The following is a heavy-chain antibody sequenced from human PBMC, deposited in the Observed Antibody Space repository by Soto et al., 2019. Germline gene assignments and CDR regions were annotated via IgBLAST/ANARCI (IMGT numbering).Heavy chain of an antibody. CDR3: AREGGIVGATAADY. CDR2: IYYSGST. J-gene: IGHJ4*02. Sequence: QVQLQESGPGLVKPSQTLSLTCTVSGGSISSGGYYWSWIRQHPGKGLEWIGYIYYSGSTYYNPSTKSRVTIXVXTXXNQFSLKLSSVTAADTAVYYCAREGGIVGATAADYWGQGTLVTVSS. D-gene: IGHD1-26*01. V-gene: IGHV4-31*03. CDR1: GGSISSGGYY.